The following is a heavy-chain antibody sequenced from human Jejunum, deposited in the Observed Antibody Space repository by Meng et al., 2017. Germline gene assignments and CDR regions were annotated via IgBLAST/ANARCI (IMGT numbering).Heavy chain of an antibody. Sequence: LVEVGDVVLKRWTSVHASCKSFGYRFTIFHITCLQQATGQRPEWMGWMDTNLGNTDYAQKFQGRVTMTRDTSTSTAFMELSSLKSDDSAVYYCARVVDNEFDYWGQGTLVTVSS. J-gene: IGHJ4*02. CDR2: MDTNLGNT. CDR3: ARVVDNEFDY. CDR1: GYRFTIFH. D-gene: IGHD2-8*01. V-gene: IGHV1-8*01.